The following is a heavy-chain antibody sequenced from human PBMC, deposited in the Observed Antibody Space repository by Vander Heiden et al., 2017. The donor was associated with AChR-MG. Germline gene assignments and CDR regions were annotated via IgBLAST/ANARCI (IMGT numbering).Heavy chain of an antibody. CDR1: GFTFSSYE. V-gene: IGHV3-48*03. CDR2: ISSSGSTI. Sequence: EVQLVESGGGLVQPGGSLRLSCAASGFTFSSYEMNWVRQAPGKGLEWVSYISSSGSTIYYADSVKGRFTISRDNAKNSLYLQMNSLRAEDTAVYYCASRVSYGDDLDYWGQGTLVTVSS. D-gene: IGHD4-17*01. CDR3: ASRVSYGDDLDY. J-gene: IGHJ4*02.